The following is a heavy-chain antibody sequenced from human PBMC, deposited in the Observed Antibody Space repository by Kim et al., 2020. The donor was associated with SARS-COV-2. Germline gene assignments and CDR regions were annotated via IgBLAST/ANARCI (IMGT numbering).Heavy chain of an antibody. J-gene: IGHJ6*02. CDR3: ASSNYYDRSGFYCMDV. Sequence: SVKVSCKASGGSFNNYATSWVRQAPGQGLEWMGGIIPIFGTRNYAQRFQGRFTITADESTNTVYMDLSSLRSEDTAVYYCASSNYYDRSGFYCMDVWGQGPTVTVSS. CDR2: IIPIFGTR. V-gene: IGHV1-69*13. CDR1: GGSFNNYA. D-gene: IGHD3-22*01.